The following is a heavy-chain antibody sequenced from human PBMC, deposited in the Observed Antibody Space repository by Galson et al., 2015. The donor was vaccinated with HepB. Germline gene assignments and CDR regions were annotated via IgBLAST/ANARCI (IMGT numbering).Heavy chain of an antibody. Sequence: SLRLSCAASGFTFSSYAMSWVRQAPGKGLEWVSSISSSSSYIYYADSVKGRFTISRDNAKNSLYLQMNSLRAEDTAVYYCAREACSGGSCVPDYWGQGTLVTVSS. CDR2: ISSSSSYI. CDR3: AREACSGGSCVPDY. D-gene: IGHD2-15*01. V-gene: IGHV3-21*01. CDR1: GFTFSSYA. J-gene: IGHJ4*02.